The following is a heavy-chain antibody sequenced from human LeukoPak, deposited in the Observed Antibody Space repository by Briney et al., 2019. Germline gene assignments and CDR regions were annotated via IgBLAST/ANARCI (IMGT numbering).Heavy chain of an antibody. V-gene: IGHV3-23*01. Sequence: PGGSLRLSCAASGFTLSSYAMFWVRQAPGKGLEWVSAISGRGRSTYYADSVKGRFTISRDNSKSTLYLQMNSLRAEDTAVYYCALSSCGGDCYSGVDYWGQGNLVTVSS. CDR3: ALSSCGGDCYSGVDY. CDR1: GFTLSSYA. J-gene: IGHJ4*02. D-gene: IGHD2-21*02. CDR2: ISGRGRST.